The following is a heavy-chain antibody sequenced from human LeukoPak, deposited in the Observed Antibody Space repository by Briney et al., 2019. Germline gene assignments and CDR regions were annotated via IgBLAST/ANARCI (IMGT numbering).Heavy chain of an antibody. D-gene: IGHD1-26*01. CDR3: ARLVGVGATDPNWFDP. V-gene: IGHV5-51*01. CDR1: GYSFTSYW. Sequence: PGESLKISCKGSGYSFTSYWIGWVRQMPGKGLEWMGIIYPGDSDTIYSPSFQGQVTISADKSISTAYLQWSSLKASDTAMYYCARLVGVGATDPNWFDPWGQGTLVTVSS. CDR2: IYPGDSDT. J-gene: IGHJ5*02.